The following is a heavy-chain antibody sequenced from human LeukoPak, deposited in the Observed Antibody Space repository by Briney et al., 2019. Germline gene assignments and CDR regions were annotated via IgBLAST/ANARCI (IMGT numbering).Heavy chain of an antibody. CDR2: IYYSGST. CDR3: ARVTYNGYQHFDY. J-gene: IGHJ4*02. D-gene: IGHD3-10*01. V-gene: IGHV4-39*07. Sequence: SETLSLTCTVSGGSISSSSYYWGWIRQPPGKGLEWLGSIYYSGSTYYNPSLKSRVTISVDTSKTQFSLKLSSVTAADTAVYYCARVTYNGYQHFDYWGQGNLVTVS. CDR1: GGSISSSSYY.